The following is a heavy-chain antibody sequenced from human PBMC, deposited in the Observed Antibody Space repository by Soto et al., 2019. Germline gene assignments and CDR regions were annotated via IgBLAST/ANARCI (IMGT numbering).Heavy chain of an antibody. CDR3: AREYSNSPEAFDI. Sequence: SETLSLTCTVSGGSVSSDYYYWTWIRQPPGKGLEWIGYIYNSGRTNYNPSLKSRASISMDTSRNQFPLKLTSVTAADTAVFYCAREYSNSPEAFDIWGQGSLVTVSS. J-gene: IGHJ4*02. V-gene: IGHV4-61*01. D-gene: IGHD1-26*01. CDR2: IYNSGRT. CDR1: GGSVSSDYYY.